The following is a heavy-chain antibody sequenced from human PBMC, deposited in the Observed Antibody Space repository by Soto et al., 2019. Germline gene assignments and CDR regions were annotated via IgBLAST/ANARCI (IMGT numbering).Heavy chain of an antibody. V-gene: IGHV1-46*01. D-gene: IGHD4-17*01. J-gene: IGHJ2*01. CDR3: ARGGNGDNVGYWYFDL. CDR1: GYTFTTYY. Sequence: QVQLVQSGAEVKKPGASVEVSCKASGYTFTTYYIHWVRHAPGQGLEWMGVINPGGVSTKYAQKFQERVTMTSDTSTSTVYMELSSLRSEDTAVYFCARGGNGDNVGYWYFDLWGRGTQVTVSP. CDR2: INPGGVST.